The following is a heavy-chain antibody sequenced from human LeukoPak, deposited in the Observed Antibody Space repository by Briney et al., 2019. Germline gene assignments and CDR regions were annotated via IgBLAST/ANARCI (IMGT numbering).Heavy chain of an antibody. J-gene: IGHJ4*02. CDR3: ARISYSGSSFDY. CDR1: GFTFSSSA. V-gene: IGHV3-23*01. D-gene: IGHD1-26*01. Sequence: GGSLRLSCAPSGFTFSSSAMSWVRQAPGKGLEWVSSISDTGGITYYVDSVKGRFTCSRDNSRNTLYLQMNSLRAEDTAVYYCARISYSGSSFDYWGQGTLVTVSS. CDR2: ISDTGGIT.